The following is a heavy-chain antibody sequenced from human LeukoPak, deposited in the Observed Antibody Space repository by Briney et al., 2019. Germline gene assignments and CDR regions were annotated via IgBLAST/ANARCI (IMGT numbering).Heavy chain of an antibody. CDR1: GYTFTIYG. Sequence: GASVKVSRTGSGYTFTIYGISWVRQAPGRGLEWMGWISAYNGNTNYAQKLQGRVTMTTDTTTSTAYMELRSLRSDDAAAYYCARDFQFDWLLLSMDYWGQGTLVTVSS. D-gene: IGHD3-9*01. CDR2: ISAYNGNT. J-gene: IGHJ4*02. CDR3: ARDFQFDWLLLSMDY. V-gene: IGHV1-18*01.